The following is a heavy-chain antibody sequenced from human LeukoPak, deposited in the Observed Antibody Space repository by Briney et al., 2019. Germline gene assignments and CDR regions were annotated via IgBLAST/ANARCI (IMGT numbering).Heavy chain of an antibody. CDR1: GFTFSSYA. CDR3: AKAPGKTTVTLKITYWYFDL. J-gene: IGHJ2*01. Sequence: PGGSLRLSCAASGFTFSSYAMSWVRQAPGKGLEWVSAISGSGGSTYYADSVKGRFTISRDNSKNTLYLQMNSLRAEDTAVYYCAKAPGKTTVTLKITYWYFDLWGRGTLVTVSS. CDR2: ISGSGGST. D-gene: IGHD4-17*01. V-gene: IGHV3-23*01.